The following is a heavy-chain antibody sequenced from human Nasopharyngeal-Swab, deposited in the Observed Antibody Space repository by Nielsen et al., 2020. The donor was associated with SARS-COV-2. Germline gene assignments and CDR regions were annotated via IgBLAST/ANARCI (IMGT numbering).Heavy chain of an antibody. V-gene: IGHV3-21*01. CDR2: ISSSSSYI. D-gene: IGHD1-1*01. CDR3: ARDAPPARPGY. J-gene: IGHJ4*02. Sequence: WIRQPPGKGLEWVSSISSSSSYIYYADSVKGRFTVSRDNAKNSLYLQMNSLRAGDTAIYYCARDAPPARPGYWGQGTLVTVSS.